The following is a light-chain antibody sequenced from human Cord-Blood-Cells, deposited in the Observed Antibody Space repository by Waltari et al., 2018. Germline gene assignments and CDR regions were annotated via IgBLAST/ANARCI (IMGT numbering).Light chain of an antibody. J-gene: IGLJ2*01. CDR3: SSYTSSSTLV. CDR2: EIT. CDR1: SSDVGGYNY. Sequence: QSALTQPASVSGSPGQSTTISCTGTSSDVGGYNYVSWYQQHPGKAPKLMIYEITNRPSGVSNRFSGSNSGNTAALTISGLQSEDEADYYCSSYTSSSTLVFGGGTKLTVL. V-gene: IGLV2-14*01.